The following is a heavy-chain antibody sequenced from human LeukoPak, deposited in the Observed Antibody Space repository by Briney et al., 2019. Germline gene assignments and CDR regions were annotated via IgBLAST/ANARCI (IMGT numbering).Heavy chain of an antibody. CDR1: GGSISSYY. CDR3: ARRSSSWYSKIDS. D-gene: IGHD6-13*01. V-gene: IGHV4-39*01. Sequence: SETLSLTCTVSGGSISSYYWGWIRQPPGKGLEWIGYIYYSGSTYYNPSLKSRVTISEDTSKNQFSLKLSSVTAADTAVYYCARRSSSWYSKIDSWGQGTLVTVSS. J-gene: IGHJ4*02. CDR2: IYYSGST.